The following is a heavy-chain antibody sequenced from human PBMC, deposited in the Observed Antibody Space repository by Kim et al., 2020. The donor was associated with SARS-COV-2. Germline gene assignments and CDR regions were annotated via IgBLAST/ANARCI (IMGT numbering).Heavy chain of an antibody. CDR3: ARKSTYYYDSSGYYAFDI. Sequence: SVKVSCKASGGTFSSYAISWVRQAPGQGLEWMGGIIPIFGTANYAQKFQGRVTITADESTSTAYMELSSLRSEDTAVYYCARKSTYYYDSSGYYAFDIWGQGTMVTVSS. D-gene: IGHD3-22*01. CDR1: GGTFSSYA. CDR2: IIPIFGTA. J-gene: IGHJ3*02. V-gene: IGHV1-69*13.